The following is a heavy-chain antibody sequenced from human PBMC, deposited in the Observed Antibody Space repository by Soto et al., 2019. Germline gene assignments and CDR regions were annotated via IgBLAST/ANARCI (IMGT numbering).Heavy chain of an antibody. V-gene: IGHV2-5*02. J-gene: IGHJ4*02. Sequence: QITVKESGLTLVKPTETLTLTCTFSGFSLSTTGIGVGWIRQPPGKALEWLALIYWVDDKRYSPSLRSRLTIIKDSSKNQVDLTMTNMGPVDTGTYYFALLARGVYDLDRLWEKFACWGQGTLVTVSS. D-gene: IGHD5-12*01. CDR3: ALLARGVYDLDRLWEKFAC. CDR1: GFSLSTTGIG. CDR2: IYWVDDK.